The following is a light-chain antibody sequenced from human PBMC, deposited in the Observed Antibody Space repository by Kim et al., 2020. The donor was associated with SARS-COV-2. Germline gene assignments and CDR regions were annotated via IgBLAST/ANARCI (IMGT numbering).Light chain of an antibody. V-gene: IGKV1-12*01. J-gene: IGKJ5*01. CDR2: AAT. CDR3: QEANGFPIT. Sequence: WLVWYQQKPGRAPTLLISAATNLEGGVPSRFSGSGYGTYFTLTISSLQPEDFATYYCQEANGFPITFGQGTRLEIK. CDR1: W.